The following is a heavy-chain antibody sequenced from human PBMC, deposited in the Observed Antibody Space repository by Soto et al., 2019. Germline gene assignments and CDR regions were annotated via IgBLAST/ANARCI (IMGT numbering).Heavy chain of an antibody. CDR3: ARSESSSWYYFDY. CDR2: IYYSGST. CDR1: GGSISSYY. Sequence: SETLSLTCTVSGGSISSYYWSWIRQPPGKGLEWIGYIYYSGSTNYNPSLKSRVTISVDTSKNQFSLKLSSVTAADTAVYYCARSESSSWYYFDYRGQGTLVTVSS. V-gene: IGHV4-59*08. J-gene: IGHJ4*02. D-gene: IGHD6-13*01.